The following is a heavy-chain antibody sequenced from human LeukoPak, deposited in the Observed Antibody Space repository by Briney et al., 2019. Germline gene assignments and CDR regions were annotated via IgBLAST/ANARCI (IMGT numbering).Heavy chain of an antibody. CDR2: FYYSGST. V-gene: IGHV4-39*07. J-gene: IGHJ4*02. CDR3: ARGATRMAWGRIDN. CDR1: GGSISSGGSY. Sequence: SETLSLTCTVSGGSISSGGSYWGWIRQPPGKGLEWIGTFYYSGSTYYNPSLESRVAISVDTSKNQFSLKLSSATAADTAVYYCARGATRMAWGRIDNWGQGTLVTVSS. D-gene: IGHD5-24*01.